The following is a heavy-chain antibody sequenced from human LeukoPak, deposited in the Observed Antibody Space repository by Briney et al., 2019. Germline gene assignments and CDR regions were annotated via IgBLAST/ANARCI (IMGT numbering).Heavy chain of an antibody. CDR2: INHSGST. J-gene: IGHJ5*02. CDR1: GGSFSGYY. D-gene: IGHD2-2*01. CDR3: ARALGSNCSSTSCFNPNALNNWFDP. V-gene: IGHV4-34*01. Sequence: SETLSLTCAVYGGSFSGYYWSWIRQPPGKGLEWIGEINHSGSTNYNPSLKSRVTISVDTSKNQFSLKLSSVTAADTAVYYCARALGSNCSSTSCFNPNALNNWFDPWGQGTLSPSPQ.